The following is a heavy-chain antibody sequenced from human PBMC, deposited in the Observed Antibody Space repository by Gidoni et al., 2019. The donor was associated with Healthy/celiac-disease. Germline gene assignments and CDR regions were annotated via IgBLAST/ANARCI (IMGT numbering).Heavy chain of an antibody. CDR2: IKSKTDGGTT. V-gene: IGHV3-15*07. CDR3: TTAEGGAPHYYMDV. Sequence: EVQLVASGGGLVKPGGSLRLSCAASGFTFSNAWMNWVRQAPGQGLEWGGRIKSKTDGGTTDYSAPVKGRFTISRDDSKNTLYLQMNSLKTEDTAVYYCTTAEGGAPHYYMDVWGKGTTVTVSS. J-gene: IGHJ6*03. CDR1: GFTFSNAW. D-gene: IGHD3-16*01.